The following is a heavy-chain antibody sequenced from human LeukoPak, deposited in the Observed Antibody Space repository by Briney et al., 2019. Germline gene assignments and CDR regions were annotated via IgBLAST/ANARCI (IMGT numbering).Heavy chain of an antibody. J-gene: IGHJ3*02. D-gene: IGHD6-19*01. CDR2: MNPNSGNT. V-gene: IGHV1-8*01. Sequence: ASVKVSCKASGFTFTSYDINWVRQATGQGLEWMGWMNPNSGNTGYAQKFQGRVTMTRNTSISTAYMELSSLRSEDTAVYYCARVSSGWYVAFDIWGQGTMVTVSS. CDR1: GFTFTSYD. CDR3: ARVSSGWYVAFDI.